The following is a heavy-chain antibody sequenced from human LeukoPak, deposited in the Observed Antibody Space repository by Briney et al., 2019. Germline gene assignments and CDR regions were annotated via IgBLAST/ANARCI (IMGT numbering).Heavy chain of an antibody. J-gene: IGHJ4*02. CDR3: ARDLLGSSTIDY. CDR1: GFTFSDYY. Sequence: TGGSLRLSCTASGFTFSDYYMSWIRQAPGKGLEWVSYISSSGSTLNYADSVKGRFIISRDNAKNSLYLQMNSLRAEDTAVYYCARDLLGSSTIDYWGQGTLVTVSS. D-gene: IGHD6-6*01. CDR2: ISSSGSTL. V-gene: IGHV3-11*04.